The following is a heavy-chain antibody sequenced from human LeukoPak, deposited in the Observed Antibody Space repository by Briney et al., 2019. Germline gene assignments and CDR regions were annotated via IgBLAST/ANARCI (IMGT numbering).Heavy chain of an antibody. D-gene: IGHD6-6*01. CDR1: GGSISSGGYS. J-gene: IGHJ3*02. Sequence: SETLSLTCAVSGGSISSGGYSWSWIRQPPGKGLEWIGYIYHSGSTYYNPSLKSRVTISADRSKNQFSLKLSSVTAADTAVYYCARDTGYSSSSGRAFDIWGQGTMVTVSS. V-gene: IGHV4-30-2*01. CDR2: IYHSGST. CDR3: ARDTGYSSSSGRAFDI.